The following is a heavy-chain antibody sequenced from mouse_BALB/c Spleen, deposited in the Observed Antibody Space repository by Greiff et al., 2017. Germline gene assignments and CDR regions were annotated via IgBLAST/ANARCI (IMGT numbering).Heavy chain of an antibody. CDR2: INPGSGGT. CDR3: ASYYYGSSWYFEV. D-gene: IGHD1-1*01. Sequence: QVQLQQSGAELVRPGTSVKVSCKASGYAFTNYLIEWVKQRPGQGLEWIGVINPGSGGTNYNEKFKGKATLTADKSSSTAYMQLSSLTSDDSAVYFCASYYYGSSWYFEVWGAGTTVTVSS. J-gene: IGHJ1*01. CDR1: GYAFTNYL. V-gene: IGHV1-54*03.